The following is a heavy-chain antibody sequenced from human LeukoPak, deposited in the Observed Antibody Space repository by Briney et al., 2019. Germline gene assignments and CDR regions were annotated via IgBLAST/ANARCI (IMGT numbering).Heavy chain of an antibody. V-gene: IGHV4-39*02. Sequence: SETLSLTCTVSGVSISSSNSYWGWIRQPPGKGLEWIGSIYYSGNTYYNASLKSQVSISIDTSKNQFSLKLSSVTAADTAVYYCARERVAAAGTSGGFDYWGQGTLVTVSS. CDR3: ARERVAAAGTSGGFDY. J-gene: IGHJ4*02. D-gene: IGHD6-13*01. CDR2: IYYSGNT. CDR1: GVSISSSNSY.